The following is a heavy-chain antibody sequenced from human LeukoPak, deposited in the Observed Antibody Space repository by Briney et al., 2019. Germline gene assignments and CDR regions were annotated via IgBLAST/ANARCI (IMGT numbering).Heavy chain of an antibody. J-gene: IGHJ4*02. D-gene: IGHD2-8*02. V-gene: IGHV4-59*08. CDR3: AGHHPRNTVDF. CDR1: GFTFSSYS. Sequence: KAGGSLRLSCAASGFTFSSYSMNWVRQAPGKGLEWIAYISDIGSINYNPSLKSRVTISLDTSKNQFSLKLSSVTAADTAVYYCAGHHPRNTVDFWGQGTLVTVSS. CDR2: ISDIGSI.